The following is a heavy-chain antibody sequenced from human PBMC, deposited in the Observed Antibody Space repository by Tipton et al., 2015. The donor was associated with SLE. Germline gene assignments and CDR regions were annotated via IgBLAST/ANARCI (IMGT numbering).Heavy chain of an antibody. CDR3: ARGGEVVYALTTVTQGYFDY. J-gene: IGHJ4*02. CDR2: IYYSGST. Sequence: LRLSCAASGFTFDDYAMHWIRQAPGKGLEWIGYIYYSGSTNYNPSLKSRVTISVDTSKNQFSLKLSSVTAADTAVYYCARGGEVVYALTTVTQGYFDYWGQGTLVTVSS. V-gene: IGHV4-59*01. CDR1: GFTFDDYA. D-gene: IGHD4-17*01.